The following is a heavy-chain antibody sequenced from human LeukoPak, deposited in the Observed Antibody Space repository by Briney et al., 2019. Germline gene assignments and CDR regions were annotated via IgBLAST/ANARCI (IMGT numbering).Heavy chain of an antibody. D-gene: IGHD3-9*01. CDR1: GDSIRRRSYY. CDR2: IYYSGST. CDR3: VDDSTGYYYFDY. J-gene: IGHJ4*02. V-gene: IGHV4-39*01. Sequence: SETLSLTCSVSGDSIRRRSYYWGWIRQPPGKGLEWIGSIYYSGSTYYNPSLKSRATISIDTSKSQLSLNLTSVTAADTAVYFCVDDSTGYYYFDYWGQGTLVTVSS.